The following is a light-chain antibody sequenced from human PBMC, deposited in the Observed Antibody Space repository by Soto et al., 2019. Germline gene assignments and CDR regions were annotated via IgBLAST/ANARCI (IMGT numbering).Light chain of an antibody. CDR1: SRAFEIYNL. CDR2: EAT. CDR3: CSYTGSSTYV. J-gene: IGLJ1*01. Sequence: QSVLTQPASVSGSPGQSITISCTGTSRAFEIYNLVSWYQQHPGKAPKLIIYEATERPSGVSYRFSGSKSGNTASLTISGLQAADEADYYCCSYTGSSTYVFGTGTKLTVL. V-gene: IGLV2-23*01.